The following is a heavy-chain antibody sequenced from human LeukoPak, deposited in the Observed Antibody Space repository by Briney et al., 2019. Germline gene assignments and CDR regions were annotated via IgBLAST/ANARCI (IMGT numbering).Heavy chain of an antibody. CDR1: GGSISSYY. J-gene: IGHJ4*02. CDR3: ARDSGSGSYYKDDY. V-gene: IGHV4-4*07. CDR2: IYTTVST. D-gene: IGHD3-10*01. Sequence: SETLSLTCTVSGGSISSYYWSWIRQPAGKGLEWIGRIYTTVSTNYNPSLKSRVTMSVDTSKNQFSLKLSSVTAADTAVYYCARDSGSGSYYKDDYWGQGTLVTVSS.